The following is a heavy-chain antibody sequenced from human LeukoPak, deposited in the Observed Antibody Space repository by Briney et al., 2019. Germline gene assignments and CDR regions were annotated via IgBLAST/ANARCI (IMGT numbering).Heavy chain of an antibody. CDR2: ISGSGGST. CDR3: AGHDYGDSYYYYGMDV. J-gene: IGHJ6*04. D-gene: IGHD4-17*01. V-gene: IGHV3-23*01. Sequence: GGSLRLSCAASGFTFSSYAMSWVRQAPGKGLEWVSAISGSGGSTYYADSVKGRFTISRDSSKNTLYLQMNSLRAEDTAVYYCAGHDYGDSYYYYGMDVWGKGTTVTVSS. CDR1: GFTFSSYA.